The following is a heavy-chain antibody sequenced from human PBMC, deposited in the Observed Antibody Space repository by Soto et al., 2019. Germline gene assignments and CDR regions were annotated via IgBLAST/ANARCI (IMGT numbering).Heavy chain of an antibody. CDR1: GGSISSYY. Sequence: PSETLSLTCTFSGGSISSYYWSWIRQPPGKGLEWIGYIYYSGSTNYNPSLKSRVTISVDTSKNQFSLKLSSVTAADTAVYYCARDPSGYSGYDYWGQGTLVTVSS. J-gene: IGHJ4*02. CDR3: ARDPSGYSGYDY. D-gene: IGHD5-12*01. V-gene: IGHV4-59*01. CDR2: IYYSGST.